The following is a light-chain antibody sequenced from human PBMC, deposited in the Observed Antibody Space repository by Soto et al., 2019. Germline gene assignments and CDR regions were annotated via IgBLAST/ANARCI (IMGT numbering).Light chain of an antibody. V-gene: IGKV1-5*03. Sequence: DIQMTQSPSTLSGSVGDRVTITCRASQTISIWLAWYQQKPGKAPKLLIYKAATLKSGVPSRFSGSGSGTEFNLTISSLQPDDFATYYCQHYNSYSAAFGQGTKVELK. CDR3: QHYNSYSAA. J-gene: IGKJ1*01. CDR2: KAA. CDR1: QTISIW.